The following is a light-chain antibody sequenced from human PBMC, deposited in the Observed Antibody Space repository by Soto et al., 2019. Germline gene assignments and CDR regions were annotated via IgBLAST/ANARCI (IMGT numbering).Light chain of an antibody. V-gene: IGKV3-15*01. Sequence: EIGMTQSPATLSVSPGERATLSCRASQSVKFNLAWYQQKPGQAPRLLIYGASTRATGIPARFSGSGSETEFALTISSLQSEDFAVYYCQQYNNWPPITFGQGTRLEIK. J-gene: IGKJ5*01. CDR1: QSVKFN. CDR2: GAS. CDR3: QQYNNWPPIT.